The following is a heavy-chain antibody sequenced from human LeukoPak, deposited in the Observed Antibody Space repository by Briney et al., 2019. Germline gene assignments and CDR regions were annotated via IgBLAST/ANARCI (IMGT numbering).Heavy chain of an antibody. CDR2: IYYSGST. V-gene: IGHV4-59*01. CDR1: GGSISSYY. CDR3: ARGNRFDYDHVAFDY. J-gene: IGHJ4*02. D-gene: IGHD4-17*01. Sequence: SETLSLTCTVPGGSISSYYWSWIRQPPGKGLEWIGYIYYSGSTNYNPSLKSRVTISVDTSKNQFSLKLSSVTAADTAVYYCARGNRFDYDHVAFDYWGQGTLVTVSS.